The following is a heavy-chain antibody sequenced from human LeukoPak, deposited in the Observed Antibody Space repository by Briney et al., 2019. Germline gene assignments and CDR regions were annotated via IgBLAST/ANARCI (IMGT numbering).Heavy chain of an antibody. Sequence: SETLSITCAVYGGSFSGYYWSWIRQPPGKGLEWIGEINHSGSTNYNPSLKSRVTISVDTSKNQFSLKLSSVTAADTAVYYCARGRGTAMVRGTGYYGMDVWGQGTTVTVSS. CDR2: INHSGST. J-gene: IGHJ6*02. D-gene: IGHD5-18*01. CDR1: GGSFSGYY. CDR3: ARGRGTAMVRGTGYYGMDV. V-gene: IGHV4-34*01.